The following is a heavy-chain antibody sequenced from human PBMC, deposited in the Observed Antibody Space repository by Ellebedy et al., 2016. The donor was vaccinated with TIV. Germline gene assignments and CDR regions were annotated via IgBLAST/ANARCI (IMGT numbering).Heavy chain of an antibody. CDR3: TTVYRYNYDSV. J-gene: IGHJ4*02. V-gene: IGHV3-15*01. CDR2: IKSKTDGGAA. Sequence: GESLKISCAASGFTFSNAWMNWVRQAPGKGLGWVGRIKSKTDGGAADYAAPVKGRFTISRDDSKNTLYLQMNSPKTEDTAVYFCTTVYRYNYDSVWGQGTLVTVSS. CDR1: GFTFSNAW. D-gene: IGHD5-18*01.